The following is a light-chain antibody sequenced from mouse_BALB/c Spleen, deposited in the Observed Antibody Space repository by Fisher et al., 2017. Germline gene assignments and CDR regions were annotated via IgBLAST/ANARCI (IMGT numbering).Light chain of an antibody. V-gene: IGKV4-74*01. Sequence: IVMTQTPAIMSASLGERVTMTCTASSSVSSSYLHWYQQKPGSSPKPWIYRTSNLASGVPARFSGSGSGTSYSLTISSVEAEDAATYYCQQWSSYPSFGGGTKLEIK. CDR1: SSVSSSY. CDR2: RTS. J-gene: IGKJ1*01. CDR3: QQWSSYPS.